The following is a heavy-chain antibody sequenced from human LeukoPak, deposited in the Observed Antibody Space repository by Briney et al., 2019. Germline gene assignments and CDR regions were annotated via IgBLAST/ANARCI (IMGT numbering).Heavy chain of an antibody. Sequence: SETLSLTCAVSGYSISSGYYWGWIRQPPGKGLEWIGSIYHSGSTYYNPSLKSRVTISVDTSKNQFSLKLSSVTAADTAVYYCVRFGGAAAAADDAFDIWGQGTMVTVSS. CDR3: VRFGGAAAAADDAFDI. J-gene: IGHJ3*02. V-gene: IGHV4-38-2*01. D-gene: IGHD6-13*01. CDR2: IYHSGST. CDR1: GYSISSGYY.